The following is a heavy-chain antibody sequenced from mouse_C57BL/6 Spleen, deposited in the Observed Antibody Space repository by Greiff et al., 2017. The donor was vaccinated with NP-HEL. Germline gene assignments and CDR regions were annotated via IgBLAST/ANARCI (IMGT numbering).Heavy chain of an antibody. CDR3: VRGDYDRDYFDY. D-gene: IGHD2-4*01. CDR2: IRSKSNNYAT. Sequence: EVNVVESDGGLVQPKGSLKLSCAASGFSFNTYAMNWVRQAPGKGLEWVARIRSKSNNYATYYADSVKDRFTISRDDSESMLYLQMNNLKTEDTAMYYCVRGDYDRDYFDYWGQGTTLTVSS. CDR1: GFSFNTYA. J-gene: IGHJ2*01. V-gene: IGHV10-1*01.